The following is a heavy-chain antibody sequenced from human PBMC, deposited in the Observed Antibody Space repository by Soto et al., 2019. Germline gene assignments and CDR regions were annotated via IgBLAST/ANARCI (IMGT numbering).Heavy chain of an antibody. CDR2: VGAAGDRT. CDR1: GFTFSRYA. V-gene: IGHV3-23*01. D-gene: IGHD2-21*02. J-gene: IGHJ1*01. CDR3: AKDSRLLLAQPAEYFQH. Sequence: GGSLRLSCAGSGFTFSRYAMTWVRQAPGKGLEWVSGVGAAGDRTYYADSVKGRFTISRDNSKSTLYLQMNSLRAEDTAVYYCAKDSRLLLAQPAEYFQHWGQGTLVTVSS.